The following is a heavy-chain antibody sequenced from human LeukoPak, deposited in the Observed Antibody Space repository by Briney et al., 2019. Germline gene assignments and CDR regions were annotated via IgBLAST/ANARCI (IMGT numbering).Heavy chain of an antibody. Sequence: ASVKVSCKASGYTFTGCYMHWVRQAPGPGLEWMGWINPNYGGTNYAQKFQGRVTMTRDTSISAAYMELGRLRSDETAVYYCAIEAVVAATFDYWGQGTLVTVSS. D-gene: IGHD2-15*01. CDR1: GYTFTGCY. CDR3: AIEAVVAATFDY. V-gene: IGHV1-2*02. CDR2: INPNYGGT. J-gene: IGHJ4*02.